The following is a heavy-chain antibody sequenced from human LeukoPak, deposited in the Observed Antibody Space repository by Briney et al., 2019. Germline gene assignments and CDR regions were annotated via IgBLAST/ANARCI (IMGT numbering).Heavy chain of an antibody. J-gene: IGHJ4*02. CDR2: IGIRGDT. CDR3: TCLDY. CDR1: GFTFIDYD. Sequence: GGSLRLSCAASGFTFIDYDMHWVRQVIGKGLEWVSAIGIRGDTHYSGSVKGRFTISRENAESSLYLQMNSLRAEDTAIYYCTCLDYWGQGTLVTVSS. V-gene: IGHV3-13*01.